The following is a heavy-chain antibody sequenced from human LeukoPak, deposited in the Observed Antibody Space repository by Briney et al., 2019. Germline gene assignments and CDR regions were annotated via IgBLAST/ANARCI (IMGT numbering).Heavy chain of an antibody. CDR3: ARGNYDILTGYYEFDY. Sequence: ASVKVSCKASGYTFTGYYMHWVRQAPGQGLEWMGWINPNSGGTNYAQKFQGRVIMTRDTSISTAYMELSRLRSDDTAVYYCARGNYDILTGYYEFDYWGQGTLVTVSS. CDR1: GYTFTGYY. D-gene: IGHD3-9*01. V-gene: IGHV1-2*02. J-gene: IGHJ4*02. CDR2: INPNSGGT.